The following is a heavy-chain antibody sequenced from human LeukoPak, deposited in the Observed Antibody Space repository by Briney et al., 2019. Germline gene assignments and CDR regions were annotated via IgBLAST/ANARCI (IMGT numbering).Heavy chain of an antibody. J-gene: IGHJ4*02. CDR3: AKDTPDDIAVAAPYFDY. Sequence: GGSLRLSCAASGFTFTTYAMSWVRQAPGKGLEWVSAISGSGGSTFYADSVKGRFTISRDNSKNTLYLQMNSPRAEDTAVYYCAKDTPDDIAVAAPYFDYWGQGTLVTVSS. CDR2: ISGSGGST. V-gene: IGHV3-23*01. CDR1: GFTFTTYA. D-gene: IGHD6-19*01.